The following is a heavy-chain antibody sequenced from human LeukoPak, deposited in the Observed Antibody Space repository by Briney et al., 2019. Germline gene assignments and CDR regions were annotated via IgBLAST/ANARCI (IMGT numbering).Heavy chain of an antibody. CDR2: ISWNSGSI. D-gene: IGHD5-18*01. CDR3: ASYSYGFRAFDI. J-gene: IGHJ3*02. Sequence: PGRSLRLSCAASGFTFDDYAMHWVRQAPGKGLEWVSGISWNSGSIGYADSVKARFTISRDNAKNSLYLQMNSLRAEDTALYYCASYSYGFRAFDIWGQGTMVTVSS. CDR1: GFTFDDYA. V-gene: IGHV3-9*01.